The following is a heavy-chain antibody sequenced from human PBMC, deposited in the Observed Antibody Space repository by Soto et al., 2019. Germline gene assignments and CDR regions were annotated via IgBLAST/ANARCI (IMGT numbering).Heavy chain of an antibody. J-gene: IGHJ6*02. V-gene: IGHV4-61*01. D-gene: IGHD3-16*01. CDR1: GGSVSSGSYS. Sequence: QVQLQESGPGLVKPSETLSLTCTVSGGSVSSGSYSWSWIRQPPGKGLEWIGYIYYSGSTNYNPSLKSRVTISVDTAKNKFSLKLSSVTAADTAVYYCASWVDYDYDMDVWGQGTTVTVSS. CDR2: IYYSGST. CDR3: ASWVDYDYDMDV.